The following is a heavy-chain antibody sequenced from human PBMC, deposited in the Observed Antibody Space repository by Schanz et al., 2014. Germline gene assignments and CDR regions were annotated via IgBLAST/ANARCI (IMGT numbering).Heavy chain of an antibody. CDR1: GFIFSNAW. Sequence: EVYLVESGGDLVQPGKSLRLSCAASGFIFSNAWMTWVRQAPGKGLEWVGRIKSKADGGTTDFAAPVKGRFTISRDDSKNTLFLQINSLKTEDTAVYYCTTVDCSSPSCPPWGQGTLVTVSS. J-gene: IGHJ5*02. V-gene: IGHV3-15*01. D-gene: IGHD2-2*01. CDR3: TTVDCSSPSCPP. CDR2: IKSKADGGTT.